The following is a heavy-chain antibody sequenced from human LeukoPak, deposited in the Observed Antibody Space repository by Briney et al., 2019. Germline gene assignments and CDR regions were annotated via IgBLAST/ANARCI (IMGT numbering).Heavy chain of an antibody. Sequence: SVKVSCKASGGTFSSYAISLVRQAPGQGLEWMGGIIPIFGTANYAQKFQGRVTITADESTSTAYMELSSLRSEDTAVYYCASGSSGGVATMYWGQGTLVTVSS. J-gene: IGHJ4*02. V-gene: IGHV1-69*13. CDR1: GGTFSSYA. D-gene: IGHD5-12*01. CDR3: ASGSSGGVATMY. CDR2: IIPIFGTA.